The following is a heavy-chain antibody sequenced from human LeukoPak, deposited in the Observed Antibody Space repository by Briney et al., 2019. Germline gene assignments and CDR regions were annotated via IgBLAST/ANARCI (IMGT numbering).Heavy chain of an antibody. Sequence: SETLSLTCTVSGDSLNTYYWTWIRQPPRKELEWIGFVASSGTSNYNPSLKSRVSISIDTSKNQFSLALTSVTPADTAVYYCARVVRGVVTSNWFDPWGQGTLVSVSS. J-gene: IGHJ5*02. CDR2: VASSGTS. D-gene: IGHD2-21*02. CDR1: GDSLNTYY. CDR3: ARVVRGVVTSNWFDP. V-gene: IGHV4-59*01.